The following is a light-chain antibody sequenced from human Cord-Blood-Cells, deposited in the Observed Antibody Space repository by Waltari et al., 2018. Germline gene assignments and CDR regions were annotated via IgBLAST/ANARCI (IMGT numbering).Light chain of an antibody. CDR3: CSYAGSYTV. CDR1: SSAVGGYNY. J-gene: IGLJ2*01. V-gene: IGLV2-11*01. Sequence: QSALTQPRSVSGSPGQSVTISCTGTSSAVGGYNYVSWYQQHPGKAPKLMIYDVSKRPSGFPDRFSGSKSGNTASLTISGLQAEDEADYYCCSYAGSYTVFGGGTKLTVL. CDR2: DVS.